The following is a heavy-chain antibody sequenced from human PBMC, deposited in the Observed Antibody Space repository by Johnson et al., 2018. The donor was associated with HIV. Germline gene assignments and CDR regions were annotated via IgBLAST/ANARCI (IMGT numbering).Heavy chain of an antibody. CDR2: ISYDGSNK. CDR3: AKAFPYCTGGSCYPHRSPHDAFDI. J-gene: IGHJ3*02. CDR1: GFTFSSYA. V-gene: IGHV3-30*04. D-gene: IGHD2-15*01. Sequence: QVQLVESGGGVVQPGRSLRLSCAASGFTFSSYAMHWVRQAPGKGLEWVAVISYDGSNKYYADSVKGRFTISRDNSKNTLYLQMNSLRAEDTAVYYCAKAFPYCTGGSCYPHRSPHDAFDIWGQGTMVTVSS.